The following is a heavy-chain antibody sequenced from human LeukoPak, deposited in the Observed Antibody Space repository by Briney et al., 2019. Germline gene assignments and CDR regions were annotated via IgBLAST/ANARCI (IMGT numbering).Heavy chain of an antibody. J-gene: IGHJ4*02. Sequence: GGSLRLSCAASGFTFSSYTMTWVRQAPGKGLEWVSAISGSGGSTYYADSVKGRFTISRDNSKNTLYLQMNSLRAEDTAVYYCAKVHDYGGQPGLFEYWGQGTLVTVSS. CDR1: GFTFSSYT. V-gene: IGHV3-23*01. CDR3: AKVHDYGGQPGLFEY. CDR2: ISGSGGST. D-gene: IGHD4-23*01.